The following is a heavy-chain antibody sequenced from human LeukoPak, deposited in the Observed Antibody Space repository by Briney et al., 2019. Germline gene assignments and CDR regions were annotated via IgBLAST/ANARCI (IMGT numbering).Heavy chain of an antibody. V-gene: IGHV4-59*01. J-gene: IGHJ6*03. CDR3: AKDPGGSGWYLHYYYYMDV. CDR2: IYYSGIT. Sequence: SETLSLTCTVSGGSISSYYWNWIRQPPGKGLEWIGYIYYSGITNYNPSLKSRVTISVDTSKSQFSLKLSSVTAADTAVYYCAKDPGGSGWYLHYYYYMDVWGKGTTVTVSS. CDR1: GGSISSYY. D-gene: IGHD6-19*01.